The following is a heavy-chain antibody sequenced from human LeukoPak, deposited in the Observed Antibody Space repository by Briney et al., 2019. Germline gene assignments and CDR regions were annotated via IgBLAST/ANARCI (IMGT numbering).Heavy chain of an antibody. CDR2: IIPILGIA. D-gene: IGHD6-13*01. CDR3: ASGGDSSSWYQGGYYFDY. J-gene: IGHJ4*02. V-gene: IGHV1-69*02. CDR1: GGTFSNYT. Sequence: ASVKVSCKASGGTFSNYTISWVRQAPGQGREWMGGIIPILGIANYAQKFQGRVTITADKSTSTAYMELSSLSSEDTAVYYCASGGDSSSWYQGGYYFDYWGQGTLVTVSS.